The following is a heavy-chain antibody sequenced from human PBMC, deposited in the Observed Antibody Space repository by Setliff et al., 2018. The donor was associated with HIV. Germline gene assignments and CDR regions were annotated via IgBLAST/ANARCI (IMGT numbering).Heavy chain of an antibody. CDR3: VKVPGSGIVRYFDY. CDR2: IRHSNPYE. Sequence: PGESLKISCAASGFTFSGYSMNWVRQAPGKGLEWVSTIRHSNPYEYYADSVKGRFTISRDNAKKSLYLQMNSLSAEDTALYYCVKVPGSGIVRYFDYWGQGTLVTVSS. J-gene: IGHJ4*02. V-gene: IGHV3-21*04. D-gene: IGHD3-22*01. CDR1: GFTFSGYS.